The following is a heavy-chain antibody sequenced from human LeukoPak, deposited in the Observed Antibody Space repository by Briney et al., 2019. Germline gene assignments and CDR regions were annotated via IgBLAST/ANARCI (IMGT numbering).Heavy chain of an antibody. Sequence: APVKVSCKASGYTFTDYYLHWVRQAPGQGLEWMGWINPNSGGTNSAQTFQGRVTMTRDTSITTAYLDLSRLRSDDTAVYYCARIGYNHYFDYWGQGTLVTVSS. CDR3: ARIGYNHYFDY. D-gene: IGHD5-24*01. CDR1: GYTFTDYY. CDR2: INPNSGGT. V-gene: IGHV1-2*02. J-gene: IGHJ4*02.